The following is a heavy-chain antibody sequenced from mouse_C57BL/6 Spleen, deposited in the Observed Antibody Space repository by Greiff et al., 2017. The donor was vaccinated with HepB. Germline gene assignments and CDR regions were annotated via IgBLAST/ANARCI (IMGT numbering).Heavy chain of an antibody. J-gene: IGHJ3*01. D-gene: IGHD1-1*01. CDR3: ARDGDYYGTAFAY. V-gene: IGHV1-76*01. CDR2: IYPGSGNT. Sequence: VQLQQSGAELVRPGASVKLSCKASGYTFTDYYINWVKQRPGQGLEWIARIYPGSGNTYYNEKFKGKATLTAEKSSSTAYMQLSSLTSEDSAVYFCARDGDYYGTAFAYWGQGTLVTVSA. CDR1: GYTFTDYY.